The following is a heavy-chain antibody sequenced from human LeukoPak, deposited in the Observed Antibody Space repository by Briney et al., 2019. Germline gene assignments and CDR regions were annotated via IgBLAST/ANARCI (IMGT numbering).Heavy chain of an antibody. CDR2: INTDGNST. J-gene: IGHJ4*02. D-gene: IGHD6-13*01. V-gene: IGHV3-74*01. Sequence: GGSLRLSCAASGFTFSTYWMHWVRQAPGKGLVWVSQINTDGNSTAYADSVKGRFTVSRDNAKNTLYLQMNSLRAEDTAVYYCARELASGDWGQGTLVTVSS. CDR1: GFTFSTYW. CDR3: ARELASGD.